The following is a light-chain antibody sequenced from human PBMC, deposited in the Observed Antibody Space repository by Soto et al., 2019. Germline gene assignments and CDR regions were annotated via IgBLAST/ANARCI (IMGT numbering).Light chain of an antibody. CDR1: QSVLYSSNNKNY. Sequence: DIVMTQSPDSLGVSLGERATISCKSSQSVLYSSNNKNYLAWYQQKPGQPPKLVIYWASIRETGVPDRFSGSGSGTDFTLDISSLQAEAVAVYYCQQYYSNPQTFGQGTKVEIK. J-gene: IGKJ1*01. CDR3: QQYYSNPQT. CDR2: WAS. V-gene: IGKV4-1*01.